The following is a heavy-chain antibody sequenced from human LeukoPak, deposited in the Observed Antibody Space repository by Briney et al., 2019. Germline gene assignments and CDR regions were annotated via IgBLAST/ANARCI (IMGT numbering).Heavy chain of an antibody. Sequence: PPETLSLTCTVSGGSISSYYWSWIRQPPGKGLEWIGYIYYSGSTNYNPSLKSRVTISVDTSKNQFSLKLSSVTAADTAVYYCARAPGYGMDVWGQGTTVTVSS. D-gene: IGHD1-14*01. CDR3: ARAPGYGMDV. CDR2: IYYSGST. CDR1: GGSISSYY. V-gene: IGHV4-59*01. J-gene: IGHJ6*02.